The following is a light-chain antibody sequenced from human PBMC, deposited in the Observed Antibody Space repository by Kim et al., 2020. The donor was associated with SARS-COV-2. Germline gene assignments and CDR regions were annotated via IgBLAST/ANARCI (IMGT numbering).Light chain of an antibody. CDR2: GKN. V-gene: IGLV3-19*01. CDR3: NSRDSNENVF. CDR1: SLRSYY. J-gene: IGLJ2*01. Sequence: ALGQTVRITCQGNSLRSYYATWYQQKPGQAPILVIYGKNNRPSGIPGRFSGSSSGNTASLTITGTQAGDEADYYGNSRDSNENVFFGGGTQLTVL.